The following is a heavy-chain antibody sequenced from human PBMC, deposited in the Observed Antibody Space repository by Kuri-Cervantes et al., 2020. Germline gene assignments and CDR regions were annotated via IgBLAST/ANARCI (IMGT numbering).Heavy chain of an antibody. CDR2: INPSGGST. CDR1: GYTFTSYY. D-gene: IGHD1-14*01. CDR3: AREVFPTGDYYYGMDV. V-gene: IGHV1-46*01. J-gene: IGHJ6*02. Sequence: ASVQVSSNASGYTFTSYYMHWVRQAPGQGLEWMGIINPSGGSTSYAQKFQGRVTMTRDTSTSTVYMELSSLRTEDTAVYYCAREVFPTGDYYYGMDVWGQGTTVTVSS.